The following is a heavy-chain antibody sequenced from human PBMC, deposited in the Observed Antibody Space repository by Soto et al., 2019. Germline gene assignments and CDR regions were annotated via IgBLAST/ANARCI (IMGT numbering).Heavy chain of an antibody. CDR1: GFTFTTDW. Sequence: EVQLVESGGGLAQPGGSLRLSCVASGFTFTTDWMRWVRQAPGKGLEWVANIRQDGGAHDYVDSVKVRFTISRDNAKNLVYLQMDSLRAEDTAVYYCVRGGHGSGSYLGSYWGQGILVTVSS. CDR3: VRGGHGSGSYLGSY. J-gene: IGHJ4*02. V-gene: IGHV3-7*03. D-gene: IGHD3-10*01. CDR2: IRQDGGAH.